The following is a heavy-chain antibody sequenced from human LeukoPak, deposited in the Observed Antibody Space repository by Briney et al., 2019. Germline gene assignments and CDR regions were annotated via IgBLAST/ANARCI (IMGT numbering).Heavy chain of an antibody. V-gene: IGHV3-23*01. Sequence: GGSLRLSCAASRFTFGSYAMSWVRQAPGKGLEWVSGLSGSGVGSYYADSVKGRFTISRDNSKNTLYLQMDSLTAEDTAVYYCARLFMTTVTHYFDYWGQGTLVTVSS. D-gene: IGHD4-17*01. CDR1: RFTFGSYA. J-gene: IGHJ4*02. CDR3: ARLFMTTVTHYFDY. CDR2: LSGSGVGS.